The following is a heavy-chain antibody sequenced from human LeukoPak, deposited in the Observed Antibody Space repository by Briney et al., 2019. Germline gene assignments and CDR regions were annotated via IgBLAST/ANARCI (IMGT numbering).Heavy chain of an antibody. J-gene: IGHJ4*02. V-gene: IGHV4-4*02. CDR3: ARHGGSGIRNVDY. Sequence: SGTLSLTCAVSGGSISSSNWWSWVRQPPGKGLEWIGEIYHSGSTNYNPSLKSRVTISVDTSKNQFSLKLSSVTAADTAVYYCARHGGSGIRNVDYWGQGTLVTVSS. D-gene: IGHD3-10*01. CDR1: GGSISSSNW. CDR2: IYHSGST.